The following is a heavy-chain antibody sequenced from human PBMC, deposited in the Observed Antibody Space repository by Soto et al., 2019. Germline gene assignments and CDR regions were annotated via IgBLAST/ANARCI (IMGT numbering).Heavy chain of an antibody. CDR2: IVVGSGNT. Sequence: QMQLVQSGPEVKKPGTSVKVSCKASGFTFTSSAVQWVRQARGQRLEWIGWIVVGSGNTNYAQKFQERVTITRDMSTSTAYMELSSLRSEDTAVYYCAAMGYWSGGSCSPGDAFDIWGQGTMVTVSS. CDR3: AAMGYWSGGSCSPGDAFDI. D-gene: IGHD2-15*01. CDR1: GFTFTSSA. V-gene: IGHV1-58*01. J-gene: IGHJ3*02.